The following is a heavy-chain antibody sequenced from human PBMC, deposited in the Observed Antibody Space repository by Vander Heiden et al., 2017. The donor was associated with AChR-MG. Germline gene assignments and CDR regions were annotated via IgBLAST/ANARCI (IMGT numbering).Heavy chain of an antibody. V-gene: IGHV3-21*01. J-gene: IGHJ3*02. CDR1: GFTFSSYS. Sequence: EVQLVESGGGLVKPGGSLRLSCAASGFTFSSYSMNWVRQAPGKGLEWVSSISSSSSYIYYADSVKGRFTISRDNAKNSLYLQMNSLRAEDTAVYYCARDPEWELLPRSAFDIWGQGTMVTVSS. CDR3: ARDPEWELLPRSAFDI. CDR2: ISSSSSYI. D-gene: IGHD1-26*01.